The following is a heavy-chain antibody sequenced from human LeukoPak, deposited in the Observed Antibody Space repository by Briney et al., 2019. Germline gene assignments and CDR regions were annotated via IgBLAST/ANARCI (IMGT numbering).Heavy chain of an antibody. V-gene: IGHV4-31*03. CDR3: ARIRRGAAASDY. CDR1: GGSISSGGYY. Sequence: SETLSLTCTVSGGSISSGGYYWSWIRQHPGKGLEWIGYIYYSGSTYYNPSLKSRVTISVDTSKNQFSLKLSSVTAADTAVYYCARIRRGAAASDYWGQGTLVTVSS. D-gene: IGHD6-13*01. CDR2: IYYSGST. J-gene: IGHJ4*02.